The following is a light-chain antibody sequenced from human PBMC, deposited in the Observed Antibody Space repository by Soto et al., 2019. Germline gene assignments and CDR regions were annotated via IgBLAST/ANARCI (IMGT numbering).Light chain of an antibody. J-gene: IGKJ4*01. V-gene: IGKV3-15*01. CDR2: GAS. Sequence: DIVMTQSPAILSVSLGERATLSCLASQSISDNLAWYQQRSGQAPRLLIYGASTRATGVPARFSGSGSGTEFTLTISSLQSDDFAICYCQQYKSWPPITFGGGTKVE. CDR1: QSISDN. CDR3: QQYKSWPPIT.